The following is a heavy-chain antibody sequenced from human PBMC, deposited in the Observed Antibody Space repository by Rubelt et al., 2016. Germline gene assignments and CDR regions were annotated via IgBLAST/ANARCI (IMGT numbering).Heavy chain of an antibody. CDR1: RGSISNSFC. V-gene: IGHV4-39*07. CDR3: ARDRRWDWNWFDP. Sequence: LQESGPGLVKPSETLSLTCTVSRGSISNSFCWGWIRQPPGKGLEWIGSVSYSGATDLNPSLNNRVTISLDTSKNQFSLKLSSVTAADTAVYYCARDRRWDWNWFDPWGKGTQLTVSS. J-gene: IGHJ5*02. CDR2: VSYSGAT. D-gene: IGHD3/OR15-3a*01.